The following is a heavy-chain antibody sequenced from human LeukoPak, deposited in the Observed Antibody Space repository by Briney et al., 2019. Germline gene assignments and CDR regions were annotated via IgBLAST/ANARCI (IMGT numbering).Heavy chain of an antibody. V-gene: IGHV6-1*01. J-gene: IGHJ4*02. Sequence: SQTLSLTCAISGDSGSSNSAAWNWIRQSPSRGLEWLGRTYYRSKWYNDYAVSVKSRITINPDTSKNQFSLQLNSVTPEDTAVYYCARGDGSSSSSWYGVVDYWGQGTLVTVSS. D-gene: IGHD6-13*01. CDR3: ARGDGSSSSSWYGVVDY. CDR2: TYYRSKWYN. CDR1: GDSGSSNSAA.